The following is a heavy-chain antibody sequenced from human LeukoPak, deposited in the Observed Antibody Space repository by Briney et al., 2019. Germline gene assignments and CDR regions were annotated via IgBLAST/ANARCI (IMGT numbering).Heavy chain of an antibody. CDR2: ISAYNGNT. V-gene: IGHV1-18*01. Sequence: ASVKVSCKASGYTFTSYGISWVRQAPGQGLEWMGWISAYNGNTNYAQKLQGRVTMTTDTSTSTAYMELRSLRSDDTAVYYCVRKGLAAAGRYYYYGMDVWGQGTTVTVSS. J-gene: IGHJ6*02. CDR3: VRKGLAAAGRYYYYGMDV. D-gene: IGHD6-13*01. CDR1: GYTFTSYG.